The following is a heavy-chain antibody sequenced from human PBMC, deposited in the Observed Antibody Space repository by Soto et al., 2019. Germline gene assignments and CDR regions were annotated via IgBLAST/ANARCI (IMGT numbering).Heavy chain of an antibody. Sequence: DVHLVESGGGFIQPGGSLRLSCAASGFSFGEYEMNWVRQAPGQGLEWVSYINQYGKITYYADSVKGRFTISRDDAKNSLFLQMDSLRAEDTALYYCARAAWSDEGWDHWGQGILVTVSS. CDR3: ARAAWSDEGWDH. D-gene: IGHD1-26*01. J-gene: IGHJ4*02. CDR2: INQYGKIT. V-gene: IGHV3-48*03. CDR1: GFSFGEYE.